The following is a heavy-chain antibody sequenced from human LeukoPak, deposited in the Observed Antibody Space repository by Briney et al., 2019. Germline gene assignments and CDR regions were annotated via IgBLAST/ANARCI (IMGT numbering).Heavy chain of an antibody. V-gene: IGHV4-34*01. Sequence: SETLSLTCAVYGGSFNGYYWSWIRQPPGKGLEWIGEINHSGSTNYNPSLKSRVTISVDTSKNQFSLKLSSVTAADTAVYYCARGGGKYRSNSYGMDVSGQGTTVTVSS. CDR2: INHSGST. CDR3: ARGGGKYRSNSYGMDV. J-gene: IGHJ6*02. D-gene: IGHD6-13*01. CDR1: GGSFNGYY.